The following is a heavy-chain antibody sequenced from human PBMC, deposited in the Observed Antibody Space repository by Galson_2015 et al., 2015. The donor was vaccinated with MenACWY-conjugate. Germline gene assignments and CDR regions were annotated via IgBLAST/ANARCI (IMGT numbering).Heavy chain of an antibody. J-gene: IGHJ6*02. CDR1: GYYFTSYW. V-gene: IGHV5-51*01. CDR2: ISPIDSKT. Sequence: QSGAEVKQPGESLTISCTGSGYYFTSYWIAWVRQIPGKGLEWVGLISPIDSKTRYSPAFEGQVTISADKSISTAYLQWNSLQASDTAMYYCARHPPGGRGMDVWGQGTTVTVSS. CDR3: ARHPPGGRGMDV. D-gene: IGHD1-26*01.